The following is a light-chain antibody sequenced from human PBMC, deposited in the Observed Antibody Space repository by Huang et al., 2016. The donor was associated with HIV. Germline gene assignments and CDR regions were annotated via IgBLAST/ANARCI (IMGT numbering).Light chain of an antibody. CDR3: QERIQWPRLT. CDR2: SAA. J-gene: IGKJ4*01. V-gene: IGKV3-11*01. CDR1: QNVNDS. Sequence: EIVLTQSPAPLSLSPGERATLSCRAHQNVNDSLAWYRQKPVQAPSLLIYSAATRATGTPARFSGSGSGTDFTLTISSLEPEDFAIYYCQERIQWPRLTFGGGTKVEIK.